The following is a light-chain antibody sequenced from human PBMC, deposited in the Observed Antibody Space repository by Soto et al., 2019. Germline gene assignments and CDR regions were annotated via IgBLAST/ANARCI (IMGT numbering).Light chain of an antibody. Sequence: EIVLTQSPATLSLSPGERATLSCMASHSVSSYLDWYQQKPGQAPSLLIYDAYNSATGIPARFSGSGSGTDFTLTISSLEPEDFAVYYCPQPYTFGQGTKLEIK. CDR3: PQPYT. V-gene: IGKV3-11*01. CDR1: HSVSSY. J-gene: IGKJ2*01. CDR2: DAY.